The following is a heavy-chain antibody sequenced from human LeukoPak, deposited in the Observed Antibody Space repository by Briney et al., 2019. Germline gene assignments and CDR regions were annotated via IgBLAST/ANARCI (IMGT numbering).Heavy chain of an antibody. CDR3: ARGGGDHAFDI. CDR1: GFTFNIYW. D-gene: IGHD6-25*01. CDR2: IDSDGGGT. J-gene: IGHJ3*02. V-gene: IGHV3-74*01. Sequence: GGSLRLSCAASGFTFNIYWIHWVRQAPGKGLVWVSRIDSDGGGTIYADSVKGRFTVSRDNAKNTLYLQMNSLRAEDTAVYYCARGGGDHAFDIWGQGTMVTVSS.